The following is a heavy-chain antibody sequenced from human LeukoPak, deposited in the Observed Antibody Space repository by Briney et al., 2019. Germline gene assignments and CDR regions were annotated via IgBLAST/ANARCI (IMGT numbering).Heavy chain of an antibody. J-gene: IGHJ6*03. D-gene: IGHD2-2*02. Sequence: SETLSLTCAVYGGSFSGYYWSWIRQPPGRGLEWIGEINLSGSTNYIPSLNSRATISVDTSKNQFSLKLSSVTAADTAVYYCARENIVVVPAAIWYYYYCMDVWGKGTTVTVSS. V-gene: IGHV4-34*01. CDR3: ARENIVVVPAAIWYYYYCMDV. CDR1: GGSFSGYY. CDR2: INLSGST.